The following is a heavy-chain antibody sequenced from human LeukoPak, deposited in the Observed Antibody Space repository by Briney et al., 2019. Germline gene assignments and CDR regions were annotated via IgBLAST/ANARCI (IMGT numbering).Heavy chain of an antibody. CDR1: GGSISSSSYY. V-gene: IGHV4-39*07. J-gene: IGHJ4*02. CDR3: ARAHSSGWYAFDY. D-gene: IGHD6-19*01. CDR2: IYYSGST. Sequence: SETLSLTCTVSGGSISSSSYYWGWVRQPPGEGLEWIGSIYYSGSTYYNPSLKSRVTISVDTSKNQFSLKLSSVTAADTAVYYCARAHSSGWYAFDYWGQGTLVTVSS.